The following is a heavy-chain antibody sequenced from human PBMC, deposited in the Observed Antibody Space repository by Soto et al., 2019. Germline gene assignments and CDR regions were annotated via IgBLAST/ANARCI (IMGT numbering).Heavy chain of an antibody. Sequence: KESGPVLVKPTETLTLTCTVSGFSLTNPRMGVSWIRQPPGKALEWLAHIFSNDEESHSTSLKSRLSISKDTSKSQVVLTMTNMGPVDTGTYYCARFTTAVYYYIDVWGKGTTVTVSS. CDR2: IFSNDEE. V-gene: IGHV2-26*01. J-gene: IGHJ6*03. D-gene: IGHD1-26*01. CDR3: ARFTTAVYYYIDV. CDR1: GFSLTNPRMG.